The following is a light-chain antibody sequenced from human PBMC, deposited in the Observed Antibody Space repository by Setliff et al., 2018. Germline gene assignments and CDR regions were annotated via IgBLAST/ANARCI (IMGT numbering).Light chain of an antibody. CDR1: SSDVGGYNY. J-gene: IGLJ3*02. CDR2: EVT. CDR3: SSYAGSNTWV. Sequence: QSALTQPPSASGSPGQSVTISCTGTSSDVGGYNYVTWYQQHPGKAPKLMIYEVTKRPSGVPDRFSGSKSGNTASLTVSGLQTEDEADYYCSSYAGSNTWVFGGGTKGTVL. V-gene: IGLV2-8*01.